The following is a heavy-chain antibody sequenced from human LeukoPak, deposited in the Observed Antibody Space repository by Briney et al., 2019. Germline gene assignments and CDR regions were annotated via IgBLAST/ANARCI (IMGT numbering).Heavy chain of an antibody. CDR3: AAGGSGTY. J-gene: IGHJ4*02. Sequence: GGSLRLSCAASGFTFSSYAMSWVRQAPGKGLEWVSTIRDRGASTYYADPVKGRFTISGDNSGDTLYLQMNSLRAEDTAIYYCAAGGSGTYWGQGTLVTVSS. D-gene: IGHD3-10*01. V-gene: IGHV3-23*01. CDR1: GFTFSSYA. CDR2: IRDRGAST.